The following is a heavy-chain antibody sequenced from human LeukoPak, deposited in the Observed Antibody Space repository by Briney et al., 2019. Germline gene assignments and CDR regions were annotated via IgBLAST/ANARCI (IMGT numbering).Heavy chain of an antibody. CDR1: GGSISSSSYY. J-gene: IGHJ4*02. Sequence: PSETLSLTSTVSGGSISSSSYYWGWIRQPPGKGLEWIGSIYYSGSTYYNPSLKSRVTISVDTSKNQFSLKLSSVTAADTAVYYCAKQDQYYDILTGYYPRYFDYWGQGTLVTVSS. V-gene: IGHV4-39*01. CDR3: AKQDQYYDILTGYYPRYFDY. D-gene: IGHD3-9*01. CDR2: IYYSGST.